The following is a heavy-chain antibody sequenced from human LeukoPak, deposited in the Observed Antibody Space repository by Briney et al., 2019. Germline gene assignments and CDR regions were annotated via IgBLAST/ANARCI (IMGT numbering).Heavy chain of an antibody. CDR1: GFTFSSYT. V-gene: IGHV3-21*01. J-gene: IGHJ6*03. CDR3: ARFGRISGYYMDV. CDR2: ISSSRSYI. D-gene: IGHD1-26*01. Sequence: KAGGSLRLSCAASGFTFSSYTMNWVRQAPGKGLEWVSAISSSRSYIYYADYADAVKSRFTIYRNNAKNSLYLQTNSLRAEDTAVYYCARFGRISGYYMDVWGKGTTVTVSS.